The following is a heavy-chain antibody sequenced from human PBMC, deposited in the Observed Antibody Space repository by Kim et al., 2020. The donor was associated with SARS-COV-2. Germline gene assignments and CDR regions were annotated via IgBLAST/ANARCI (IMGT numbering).Heavy chain of an antibody. Sequence: SETLSLTCTVSGGSISTYYWSWIRQPPGKGLEWIGYIYYSGSTNYNPSLKSRVLISVDTSKNQFSLKLSSVTAADTAVYYCARAVINSNLTPFDDLGQGILVTVSS. D-gene: IGHD2-21*01. CDR1: GGSISTYY. CDR2: IYYSGST. CDR3: ARAVINSNLTPFDD. V-gene: IGHV4-59*01. J-gene: IGHJ4*02.